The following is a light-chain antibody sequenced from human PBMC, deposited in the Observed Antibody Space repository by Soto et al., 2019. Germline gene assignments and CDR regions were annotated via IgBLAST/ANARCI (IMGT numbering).Light chain of an antibody. CDR2: RGN. J-gene: IGLJ1*01. V-gene: IGLV1-44*01. Sequence: QSALTQPPSTSGTPGQRVTISCAGSSSNIGTNPVNWYQQLPGSAPTLLIYRGNQRPSGVPDRFSGSKSGTSASLAIIGLQSQDEDDYYCASWDDSLNGYVFGTGTQLTVL. CDR3: ASWDDSLNGYV. CDR1: SSNIGTNP.